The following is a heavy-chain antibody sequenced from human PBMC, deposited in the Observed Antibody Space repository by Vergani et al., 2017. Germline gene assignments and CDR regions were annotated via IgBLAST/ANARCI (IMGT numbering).Heavy chain of an antibody. CDR1: GGSISSYY. J-gene: IGHJ4*02. CDR3: ARADRSIYPGNFDY. D-gene: IGHD6-13*01. CDR2: IYYSGST. Sequence: QVQLQESGPGLVKPSQTLSLTCTVSGGSISSYYWSWIRQPPGKGLEWIGYIYYSGSTNYNPSLKCRVTISVDTSKNQFSLKLSSVTAADTAVYYCARADRSIYPGNFDYWGQGTLVTVSS. V-gene: IGHV4-59*01.